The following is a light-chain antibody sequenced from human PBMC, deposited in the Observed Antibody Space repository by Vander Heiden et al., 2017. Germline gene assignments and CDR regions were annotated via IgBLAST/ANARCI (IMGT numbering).Light chain of an antibody. J-gene: IGLJ1*01. CDR1: SSDVGGYQY. CDR2: EVS. Sequence: QSALTQPASVSGSPGQSITISCTGTSSDVGGYQYVTWYQQHPGKAPKLMIYEVSNRPSGVSNRFSGSKSGNTASLTISGLQAEDEADYYCSSYTSSSTLGFGTGTKVTVL. V-gene: IGLV2-14*01. CDR3: SSYTSSSTLG.